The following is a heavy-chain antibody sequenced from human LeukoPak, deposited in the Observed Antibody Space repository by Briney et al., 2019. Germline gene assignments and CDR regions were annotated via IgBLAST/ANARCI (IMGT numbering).Heavy chain of an antibody. Sequence: PGGSLRLSCAASGFAFSSYAMSWVRQAPGKGLEWVSAISGSGGSTHYADSVKGRFTISRDNSKNTLYLQMNSLRAEDTAVYYCAGGDSSGYRDYWGQGTLVTVSS. CDR2: ISGSGGST. D-gene: IGHD3-22*01. V-gene: IGHV3-23*01. CDR1: GFAFSSYA. J-gene: IGHJ4*02. CDR3: AGGDSSGYRDY.